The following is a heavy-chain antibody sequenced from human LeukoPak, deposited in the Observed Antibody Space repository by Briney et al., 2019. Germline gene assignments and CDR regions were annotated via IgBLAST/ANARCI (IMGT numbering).Heavy chain of an antibody. D-gene: IGHD3-9*01. V-gene: IGHV4-59*08. CDR1: GASISSYY. J-gene: IGHJ6*03. Sequence: KTSETLSLTCTVSGASISSYYWTWIRQPPGKGLEWIGFTSFSGSTNYNPSLRSRVTISLDTSRNQFSLTLNAMTAADTAVYYCARRNYDILTGFYRGGTYNYYYTDVWGKGTTVIVSS. CDR3: ARRNYDILTGFYRGGTYNYYYTDV. CDR2: TSFSGST.